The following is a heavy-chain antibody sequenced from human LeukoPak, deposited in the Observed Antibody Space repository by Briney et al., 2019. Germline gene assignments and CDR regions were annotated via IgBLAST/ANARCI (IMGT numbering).Heavy chain of an antibody. CDR2: ISDSGGRT. J-gene: IGHJ5*02. D-gene: IGHD3-10*01. V-gene: IGHV3-23*01. CDR1: GITLSNYG. CDR3: AREPTVYYYGSGSRPSWFDP. Sequence: GGSLRLSCAVSGITLSNYGMSWVRQAPGKGLEWVAGISDSGGRTNYADSVKGRFTISRDNPKNTLYLQMNSLRAEDTAVYYCAREPTVYYYGSGSRPSWFDPWGQGNLVTVSS.